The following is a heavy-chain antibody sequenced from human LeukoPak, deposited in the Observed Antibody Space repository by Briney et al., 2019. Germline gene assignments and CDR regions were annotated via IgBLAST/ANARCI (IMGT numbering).Heavy chain of an antibody. CDR3: AREPPGNYDSSGHYYAYFDC. J-gene: IGHJ4*02. D-gene: IGHD3-22*01. Sequence: GGSLRLSCAGSGFIFSDYNMNWVRQAPGKGLEWVSYISSGSSTIYYADSVKGQFAISRDNAKNSLYLQMNSLTDEDTAVYYCAREPPGNYDSSGHYYAYFDCWGQGTLVTVSS. V-gene: IGHV3-48*02. CDR2: ISSGSSTI. CDR1: GFIFSDYN.